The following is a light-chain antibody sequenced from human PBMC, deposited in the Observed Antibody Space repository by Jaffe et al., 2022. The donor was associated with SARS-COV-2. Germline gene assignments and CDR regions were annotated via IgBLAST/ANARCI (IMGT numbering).Light chain of an antibody. CDR3: STWDDDLTGRV. CDR2: SDN. J-gene: IGLJ3*02. V-gene: IGLV1-44*01. Sequence: QSVLTQPPSASGTPGQRVTISCSGGSSNIGKNAVNWYQQVPGTAPKIVMYSDNERPSGVPDRFSGSKSGTSASLAIRGLQSEDEADYYCSTWDDDLTGRVFGGGTKLTVL. CDR1: SSNIGKNA.